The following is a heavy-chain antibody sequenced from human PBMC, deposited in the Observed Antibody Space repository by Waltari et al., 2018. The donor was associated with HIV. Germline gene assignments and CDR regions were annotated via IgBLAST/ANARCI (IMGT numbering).Heavy chain of an antibody. CDR1: GVNSGVHG. CDR2: ILPDGGTK. Sequence: QVQLVESGGGVVQPGGTLRLSCVVSGVNSGVHGMPWVRQAPGKGLEWVSNILPDGGTKFYGDSVKGRFTISRDNSKNTLYLEMSRLRPEDTAVYYCAKDRLTLTAAFDFWGQGALVTVSS. V-gene: IGHV3-30*02. CDR3: AKDRLTLTAAFDF. D-gene: IGHD1-20*01. J-gene: IGHJ4*02.